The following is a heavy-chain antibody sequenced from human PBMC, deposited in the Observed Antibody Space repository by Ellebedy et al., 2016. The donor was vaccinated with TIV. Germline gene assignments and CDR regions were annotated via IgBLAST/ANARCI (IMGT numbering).Heavy chain of an antibody. CDR3: ANSPPLAFGVNSLDV. D-gene: IGHD4-23*01. J-gene: IGHJ6*02. CDR2: LYRGGTT. V-gene: IGHV3-53*01. CDR1: GFTFSSYW. Sequence: GGSLRLSCAASGFTFSSYWMQWVRQAPGKGLEWVSILYRGGTTCYADSVKGRFSISRDNSKNTLNLQMNSLRAEDTAVYYCANSPPLAFGVNSLDVWGQGTTVTVSS.